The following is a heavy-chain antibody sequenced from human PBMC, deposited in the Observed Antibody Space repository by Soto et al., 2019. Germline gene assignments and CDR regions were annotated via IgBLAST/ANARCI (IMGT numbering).Heavy chain of an antibody. V-gene: IGHV4-4*07. CDR2: IYTSGRT. D-gene: IGHD1-26*01. CDR1: GGSISGHY. CDR3: ARGGMGPTTYFDY. J-gene: IGHJ4*01. Sequence: SETLSLTCTVSGGSISGHYGSWIRQPAGKGLEWIGRIYTSGRTNYNTSLKSRVTMSVDTSKNQFSLKLSSVTAADTAVYYCARGGMGPTTYFDYWGLGTQVTVSS.